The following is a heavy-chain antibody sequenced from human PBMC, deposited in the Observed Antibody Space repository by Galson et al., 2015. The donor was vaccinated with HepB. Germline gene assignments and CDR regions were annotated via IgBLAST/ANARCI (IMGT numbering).Heavy chain of an antibody. CDR2: VYPGDSDT. V-gene: IGHV5-51*01. CDR1: GYSFTSYW. D-gene: IGHD3-10*01. Sequence: QSGAEVKKPGESLKISCKGSGYSFTSYWIGWVRQMPGKGLEWMGIVYPGDSDTRYSPSFQGQVTISADKSISTAYLQWSSLKASDTAMYYCAIPRGDYGSGDNAFDIWGQGTMVTVSS. J-gene: IGHJ3*02. CDR3: AIPRGDYGSGDNAFDI.